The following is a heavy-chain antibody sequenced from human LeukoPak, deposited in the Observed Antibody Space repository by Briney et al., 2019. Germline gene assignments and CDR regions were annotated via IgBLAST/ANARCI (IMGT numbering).Heavy chain of an antibody. D-gene: IGHD6-6*01. V-gene: IGHV5-51*01. Sequence: GASLKISCKGSGYSFTSYCIGCVRQMPGKGLEGMGIIYPGDSDIRYSPSFQGQVTISADKSISPAYLQGSSLKASDTAMYYCARLYGSSSDCWGQGTLVTVSS. CDR1: GYSFTSYC. J-gene: IGHJ4*02. CDR2: IYPGDSDI. CDR3: ARLYGSSSDC.